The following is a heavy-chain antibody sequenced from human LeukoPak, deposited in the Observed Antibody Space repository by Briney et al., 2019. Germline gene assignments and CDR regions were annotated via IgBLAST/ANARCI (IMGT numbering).Heavy chain of an antibody. V-gene: IGHV3-74*01. Sequence: GGSLRLSCAASGFTFSTYWMHWARQAPGKGLVWVSRINSDGSDTSYADSVKGRFTISRDNAKNTLYLQMNSLRAEDTAVYYCARGVSPLNYYFDYWAQGTLVTVSS. CDR1: GFTFSTYW. J-gene: IGHJ4*02. D-gene: IGHD6-13*01. CDR2: INSDGSDT. CDR3: ARGVSPLNYYFDY.